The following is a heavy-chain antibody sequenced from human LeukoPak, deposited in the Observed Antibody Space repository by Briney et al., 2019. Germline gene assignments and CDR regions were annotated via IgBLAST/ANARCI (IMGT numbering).Heavy chain of an antibody. J-gene: IGHJ4*02. CDR3: TKLRGTVTTVVDC. CDR1: GFAFSKYA. D-gene: IGHD4-17*01. CDR2: ISGGGDDT. V-gene: IGHV3-23*01. Sequence: PGGSLRLSCAANGFAFSKYAMSWVRQAPGKGLEWVSAISGGGDDTYYADSVKGRFTISRDNSKNTLYLQANTLRAEDTAGYYCTKLRGTVTTVVDCWGQGTLVIVSS.